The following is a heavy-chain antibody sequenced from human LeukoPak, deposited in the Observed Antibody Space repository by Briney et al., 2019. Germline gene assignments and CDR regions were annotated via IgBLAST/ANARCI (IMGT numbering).Heavy chain of an antibody. Sequence: QSGGSLRLSCAASGFTFSSYAMSWVRQAPGKGLEWVSAISGSGGSTYYADSVKGRFTISRDNSKNTLYLQMNSLRAEDTAVYYCAKNGNYYGSGGFDYWGQGTLVTVSS. CDR1: GFTFSSYA. CDR2: ISGSGGST. V-gene: IGHV3-23*01. D-gene: IGHD3-10*01. CDR3: AKNGNYYGSGGFDY. J-gene: IGHJ4*02.